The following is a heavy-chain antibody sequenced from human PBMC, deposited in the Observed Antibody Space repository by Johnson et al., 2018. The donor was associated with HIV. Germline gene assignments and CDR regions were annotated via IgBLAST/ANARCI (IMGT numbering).Heavy chain of an antibody. CDR2: IKQDGSET. D-gene: IGHD6-19*01. CDR1: GFTFSSYW. CDR3: AREGMAVAGAFDI. J-gene: IGHJ3*02. V-gene: IGHV3-7*01. Sequence: VQLVESGGGLVQPGGSLRLSCAASGFTFSSYWMSWVRQAPGKGLEWVANIKQDGSETYYVDSVKGRFTISRDNAKNSLYLQMNSLRAEDTAVYYCAREGMAVAGAFDIWGQGTMVTVSS.